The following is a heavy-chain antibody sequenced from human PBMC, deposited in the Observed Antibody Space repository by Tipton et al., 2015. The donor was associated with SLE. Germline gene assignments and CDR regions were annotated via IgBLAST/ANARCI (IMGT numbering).Heavy chain of an antibody. J-gene: IGHJ3*02. CDR1: GFTFDNSE. V-gene: IGHV3-48*03. CDR3: ARDRVNYFESGDIDAFDI. CDR2: ISISGYTI. Sequence: SLRLSCTASGFTFDNSEMNWVRQAPGKGLEWITYISISGYTIYYADSVKGRFTVSRDNAKSLLFLQMNSLRVEDTAVYYCARDRVNYFESGDIDAFDIWGQGTMVTVSP. D-gene: IGHD2/OR15-2a*01.